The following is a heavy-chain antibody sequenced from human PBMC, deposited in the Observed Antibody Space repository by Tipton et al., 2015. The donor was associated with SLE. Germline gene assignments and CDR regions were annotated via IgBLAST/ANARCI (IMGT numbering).Heavy chain of an antibody. J-gene: IGHJ6*03. CDR3: ARAAGGNYRPWYYYMDV. CDR1: GFAFSSSW. CDR2: IKEDGSEK. V-gene: IGHV3-7*01. Sequence: SLRLSCTASGFAFSSSWMNWVRQAPGKGLEWVANIKEDGSEKHYVDSVKDRLTISRDNAKNLLYLQMNSLRAEDTAVYYCARAAGGNYRPWYYYMDVWGKGTTVTVSS. D-gene: IGHD3-10*01.